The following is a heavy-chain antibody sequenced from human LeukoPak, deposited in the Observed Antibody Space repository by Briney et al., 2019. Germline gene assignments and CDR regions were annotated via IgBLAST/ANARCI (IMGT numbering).Heavy chain of an antibody. J-gene: IGHJ4*02. CDR1: GGTFSSYA. Sequence: SVKVSCMASGGTFSSYAISWVRQAPGQGLEWMGGIIPIFGTANYAQKFQGRVTITAGESTSSAYMELSSLRSEDTAVYYCARDHHYYGSGSYYNKLFDYWGQGTLVTVSS. D-gene: IGHD3-10*01. V-gene: IGHV1-69*13. CDR2: IIPIFGTA. CDR3: ARDHHYYGSGSYYNKLFDY.